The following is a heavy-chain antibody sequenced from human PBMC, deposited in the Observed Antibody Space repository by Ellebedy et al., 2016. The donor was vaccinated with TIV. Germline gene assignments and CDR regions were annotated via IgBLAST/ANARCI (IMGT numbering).Heavy chain of an antibody. Sequence: AASVKVSCKAAGYTFSNYYIHWVRQAPGQGLEWMGIINSRAGSTSYAPNFQGRFTMTRDTSTSTLYMELSSLRSEDTAVYYCARPNAVADDMNYWGQGTLVTVSS. V-gene: IGHV1-46*01. J-gene: IGHJ4*02. D-gene: IGHD6-19*01. CDR2: INSRAGST. CDR1: GYTFSNYY. CDR3: ARPNAVADDMNY.